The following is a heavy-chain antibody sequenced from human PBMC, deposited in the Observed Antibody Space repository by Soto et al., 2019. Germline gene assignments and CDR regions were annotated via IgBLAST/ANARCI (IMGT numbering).Heavy chain of an antibody. CDR1: GGSISSGGYY. CDR3: ARGRVYDSVDYGLRPYNWFDP. J-gene: IGHJ5*02. CDR2: IYYSGST. V-gene: IGHV4-31*03. D-gene: IGHD4-17*01. Sequence: QVQLQESGPGLVKPSQTLSLTCTVSGGSISSGGYYWSWIRQHPGKGLEWIGYIYYSGSTYYNPSLMLRVTVSVDTSKHQSSLKLSSVSDADTAVYYCARGRVYDSVDYGLRPYNWFDPWGQGTLVTVTS.